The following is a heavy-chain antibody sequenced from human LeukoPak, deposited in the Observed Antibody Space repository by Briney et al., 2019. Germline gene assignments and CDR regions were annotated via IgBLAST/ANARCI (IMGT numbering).Heavy chain of an antibody. CDR2: IRSQTYGGTT. D-gene: IGHD2-2*01. Sequence: GGSLRLSCAASGFTFSSYAMSWVRQAPGKGLEWVGFIRSQTYGGTTEYAASVKGRFTIPRDDSKSIAYLQMNSLKTEDTAVYYCTSSAMPLAFDYWGQGTLVTVSS. V-gene: IGHV3-49*04. CDR1: GFTFSSYA. CDR3: TSSAMPLAFDY. J-gene: IGHJ4*02.